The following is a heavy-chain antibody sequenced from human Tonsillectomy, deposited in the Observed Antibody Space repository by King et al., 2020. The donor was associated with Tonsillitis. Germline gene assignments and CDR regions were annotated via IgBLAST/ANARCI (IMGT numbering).Heavy chain of an antibody. J-gene: IGHJ4*02. CDR1: GGSISSGTYY. D-gene: IGHD4-17*01. CDR2: IYTIGST. CDR3: AREDDYGDQLDY. Sequence: VQLQESGPGLVKPSQTLSLTCTVSGGSISSGTYYWSWIRQPAGKGLEWIGRIYTIGSTNYNPSPKIRGTISVDTSKNQFSLKLRSVTAADTAVYYCAREDDYGDQLDYWGQGTLVTVSS. V-gene: IGHV4-61*02.